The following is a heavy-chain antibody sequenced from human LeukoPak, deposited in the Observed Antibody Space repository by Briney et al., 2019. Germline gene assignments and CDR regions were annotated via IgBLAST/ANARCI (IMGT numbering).Heavy chain of an antibody. CDR3: ARHKVVVAARLEFDY. CDR1: GGSFSSYY. J-gene: IGHJ4*02. V-gene: IGHV4-39*01. D-gene: IGHD2-15*01. Sequence: SETLSLTCAVYGGSFSSYYWGWIRQPPGKGLEWIGSIYYSGSTYYNPSLKSRVTISVDTSKNQFSLKLSSVTAADTAVYYCARHKVVVAARLEFDYWGQGTLVTVSS. CDR2: IYYSGST.